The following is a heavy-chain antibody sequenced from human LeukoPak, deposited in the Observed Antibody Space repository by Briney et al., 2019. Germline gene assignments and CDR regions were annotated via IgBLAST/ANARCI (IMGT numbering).Heavy chain of an antibody. D-gene: IGHD3-16*01. CDR1: GFTFDDYG. J-gene: IGHJ6*03. V-gene: IGHV3-20*04. Sequence: PGGSLRLSCAASGFTFDDYGMSWVRQAPGKGLEWVSGINWNGGSTGYADSVKGRFTISRDNSKNTLYLQMNSLRAEDTAVYYLAKVYGRGGAIGGYYYYRDVWGKGPTVTVS. CDR3: AKVYGRGGAIGGYYYYRDV. CDR2: INWNGGST.